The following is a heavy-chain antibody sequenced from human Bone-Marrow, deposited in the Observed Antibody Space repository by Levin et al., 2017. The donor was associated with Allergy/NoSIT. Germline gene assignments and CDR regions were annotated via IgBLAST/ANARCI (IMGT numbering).Heavy chain of an antibody. D-gene: IGHD1-1*01. CDR1: GFSVSNNY. CDR3: ARDSVWQLHGNDG. CDR2: IYSDGST. J-gene: IGHJ4*02. Sequence: GGSLRLSCAASGFSVSNNYMSWVRQAPGKGLEWVSLIYSDGSTVYADSVKGRFTISRDNSKNTLYLQMNSLRAEDTAVYYCARDSVWQLHGNDGWGQGTLVTVSS. V-gene: IGHV3-53*01.